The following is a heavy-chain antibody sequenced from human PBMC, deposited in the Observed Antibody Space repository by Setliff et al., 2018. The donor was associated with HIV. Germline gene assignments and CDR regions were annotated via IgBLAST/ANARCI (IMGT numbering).Heavy chain of an antibody. Sequence: PGGSLRLSCAASGISFNDYYMSWVRQAPGKGLEWVSAISGSGGSTYYADSVKGRFTISRDNSKNTLYLQMNSLRAEDTAVYYCAAPYRIHQSNYLGIPDDYWGQGTLVTVSS. CDR2: ISGSGGST. J-gene: IGHJ4*02. CDR3: AAPYRIHQSNYLGIPDDY. D-gene: IGHD4-4*01. CDR1: GISFNDYY. V-gene: IGHV3-23*01.